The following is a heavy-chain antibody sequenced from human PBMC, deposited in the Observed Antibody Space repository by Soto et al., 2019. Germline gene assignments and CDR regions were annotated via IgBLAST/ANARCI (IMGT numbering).Heavy chain of an antibody. J-gene: IGHJ4*02. Sequence: QVQLVQSGAEVKKPGSSGKVSCKASGVTFSSETISWVRQAPGQGLERVGGIIPLFGTANYAQKFQGRVTITADESPSTLYIDLSSLRSDDTAVYYFAAELGDNPASPFDSCGQGTLVTVSS. CDR3: AAELGDNPASPFDS. V-gene: IGHV1-69*01. CDR1: GVTFSSET. D-gene: IGHD2-21*01. CDR2: IIPLFGTA.